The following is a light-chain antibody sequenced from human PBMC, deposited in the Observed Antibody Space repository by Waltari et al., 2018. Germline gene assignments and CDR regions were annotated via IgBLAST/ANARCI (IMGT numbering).Light chain of an antibody. CDR1: SSNIGAGFA. Sequence: QSVLTQPPSVSGAPGQRVTISCTGSSSNIGAGFAVHCYQQLPRTAPKLLIYGNTNRPSGVPDRFSGSKSGTSASLAITGLQAEDEADYYCQSYDGSLSGSRVFGGGTKVTVL. J-gene: IGLJ3*02. CDR2: GNT. CDR3: QSYDGSLSGSRV. V-gene: IGLV1-40*01.